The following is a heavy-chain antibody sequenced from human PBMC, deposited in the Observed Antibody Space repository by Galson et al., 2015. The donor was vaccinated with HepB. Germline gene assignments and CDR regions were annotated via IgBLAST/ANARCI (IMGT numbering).Heavy chain of an antibody. CDR3: AIPTALYNSGINFGPIYAFDL. J-gene: IGHJ3*01. D-gene: IGHD5-12*01. CDR1: GYNFGSTW. Sequence: QSGAEVKKPGESLKISCQASGYNFGSTWVAWVRQMPGKGLEWMGILYTDDSDARYSPSFQGQVTISADTSITTAYLQWSTLKASDTAMYYCAIPTALYNSGINFGPIYAFDLGGQGTMVTVSS. V-gene: IGHV5-51*03. CDR2: LYTDDSDA.